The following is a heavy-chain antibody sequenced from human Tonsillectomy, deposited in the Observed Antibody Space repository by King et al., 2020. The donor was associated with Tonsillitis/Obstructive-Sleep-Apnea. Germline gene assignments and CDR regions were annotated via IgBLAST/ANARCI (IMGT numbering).Heavy chain of an antibody. CDR3: ARLYTYYDFWSGTP. CDR2: INSDGSST. V-gene: IGHV3-74*01. CDR1: GFTFSSYW. J-gene: IGHJ5*02. Sequence: VQLVESGGGLVQPGGSLRLSCAASGFTFSSYWMHWVRKAPGKGLVWVSRINSDGSSTSYADSVKGRFTISRDNAKNTLYLQMNSLRAEDTAVYYCARLYTYYDFWSGTPWGQGTLVTVSS. D-gene: IGHD3-3*01.